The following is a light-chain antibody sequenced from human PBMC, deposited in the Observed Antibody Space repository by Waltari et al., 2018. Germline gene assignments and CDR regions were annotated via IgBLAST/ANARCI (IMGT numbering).Light chain of an antibody. V-gene: IGKV1-5*01. CDR1: QSIRGW. J-gene: IGKJ1*01. Sequence: DIQMTQTPSTLSASVGDRVTITCRASQSIRGWLPWYQQNPGKDPKLLLFDASKLESGVPSRFSGSGFGTAFALTISGLQPDDFATYFCQQYNSFFRTFGQGTKVEIK. CDR2: DAS. CDR3: QQYNSFFRT.